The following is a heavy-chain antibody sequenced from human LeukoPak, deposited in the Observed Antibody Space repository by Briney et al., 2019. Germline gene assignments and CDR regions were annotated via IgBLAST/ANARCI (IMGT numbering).Heavy chain of an antibody. D-gene: IGHD5-24*01. V-gene: IGHV4-59*08. CDR2: IYYGESA. J-gene: IGHJ5*02. Sequence: SETLSLTCTVSDASISTYYWSWIRQSPGKGLEWIGYIYYGESAHYNPSLKSRVTISVDTSKSHFTLRLTSVTATDTAVYYCARQAGQMRFDPWGQGILATVSS. CDR3: ARQAGQMRFDP. CDR1: DASISTYY.